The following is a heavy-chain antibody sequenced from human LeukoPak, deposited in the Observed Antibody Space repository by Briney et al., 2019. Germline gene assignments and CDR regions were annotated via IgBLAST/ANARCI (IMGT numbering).Heavy chain of an antibody. D-gene: IGHD6-19*01. J-gene: IGHJ4*02. CDR2: IKQDGSEK. V-gene: IGHV3-7*03. CDR1: GFTFSSYW. Sequence: GGSLRLSCVASGFTFSSYWMTRVRQAPGKGLEWVANIKQDGSEKYYVDSVKGRFTISRDNAKNSLHLQMNSLRAEDTAVYYCARENDSGWSGPFDYWGQGALVTVSS. CDR3: ARENDSGWSGPFDY.